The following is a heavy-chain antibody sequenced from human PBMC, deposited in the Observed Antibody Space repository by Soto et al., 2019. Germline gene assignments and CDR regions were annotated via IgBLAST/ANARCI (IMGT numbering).Heavy chain of an antibody. CDR3: ARGPGGYCSGGSCYPIDY. CDR1: GFTFSSYW. D-gene: IGHD2-15*01. CDR2: INSDGSST. J-gene: IGHJ4*02. Sequence: EVQLVESGGGLVQPGGSLRLSCAASGFTFSSYWMHWVRQAPGKGLVWVSRINSDGSSTIYADSVKGRFTISRDNAKNTLYLQMNSLRVEDTAVYYCARGPGGYCSGGSCYPIDYWGQGTLVTVSS. V-gene: IGHV3-74*01.